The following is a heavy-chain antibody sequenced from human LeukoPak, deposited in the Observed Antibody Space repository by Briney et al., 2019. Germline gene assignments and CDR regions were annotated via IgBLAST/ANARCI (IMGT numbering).Heavy chain of an antibody. D-gene: IGHD3-22*01. CDR1: GFSFSTYG. V-gene: IGHV3-48*03. J-gene: IGHJ1*01. CDR2: INKNGESI. CDR3: AKGGLYYDSSLQH. Sequence: GGSLRPSCATSGFSFSTYGMEWVRQAPGEGLEWVSYINKNGESIYYADSVKGRFTISRDNARNSLYLQMTSLRAEDTAVYYCAKGGLYYDSSLQHWGQGTLVTVSS.